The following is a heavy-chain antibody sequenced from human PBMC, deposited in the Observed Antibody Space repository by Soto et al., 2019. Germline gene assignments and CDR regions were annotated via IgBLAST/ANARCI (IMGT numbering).Heavy chain of an antibody. CDR2: IYSNGDT. CDR3: ARKSDSGPVPEADGV. V-gene: IGHV3-53*02. D-gene: IGHD2-8*01. CDR1: GFSVGSNY. J-gene: IGHJ4*02. Sequence: EVQLMETGGGLIQPGGSLRLSCAASGFSVGSNYMTWVRQSPGKGLEWVSLIYSNGDTDYADSVKGRFSISRDNFKNTLYLQMNNLRAEDTAVYHCARKSDSGPVPEADGVWGRGTLVTVSS.